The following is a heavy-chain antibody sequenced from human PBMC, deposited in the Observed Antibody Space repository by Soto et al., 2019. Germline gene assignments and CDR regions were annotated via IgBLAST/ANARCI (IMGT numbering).Heavy chain of an antibody. V-gene: IGHV4-59*01. CDR3: AREGTTVDSYYYYGMDV. J-gene: IGHJ6*02. Sequence: QVQLQESGPGLVKPSETLSLTCTVSGGSISSYYWSWIRQPPGKGLEWIGYIYYSGSTNYNPSLKSRGTISVDTSKNQVSLELSSVTAADTAVYYCAREGTTVDSYYYYGMDVCGQGTTVTVSS. D-gene: IGHD1-1*01. CDR2: IYYSGST. CDR1: GGSISSYY.